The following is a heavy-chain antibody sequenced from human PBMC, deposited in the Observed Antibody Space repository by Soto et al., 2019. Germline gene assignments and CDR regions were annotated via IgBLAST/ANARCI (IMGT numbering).Heavy chain of an antibody. CDR3: ARDQSYYDSSGYRFIH. J-gene: IGHJ4*02. CDR2: INAGNGNT. CDR1: GYTFTSYA. Sequence: ASVKVSCKASGYTFTSYAMHWVRQAPGQRLEWMGWINAGNGNTKYSLKFQGRVAITRDTSASTAYMELSSLRSEDTAVYYCARDQSYYDSSGYRFIHWGQGTPVNVSS. V-gene: IGHV1-3*01. D-gene: IGHD3-22*01.